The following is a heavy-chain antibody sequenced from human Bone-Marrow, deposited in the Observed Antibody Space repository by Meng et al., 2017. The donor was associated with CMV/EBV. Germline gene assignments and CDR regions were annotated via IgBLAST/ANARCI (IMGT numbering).Heavy chain of an antibody. V-gene: IGHV3-13*01. Sequence: EPLKMPCAPSGFTFSSYDMHWVRQATGKGLEWVSAIGTAGDTYYPGSVKGRFTISRENAKNSLYLQMNSLRAEDTAVYYCARDQVVGATFYYYGMDVWGQGTTVTVS. J-gene: IGHJ6*02. CDR2: IGTAGDT. CDR3: ARDQVVGATFYYYGMDV. CDR1: GFTFSSYD. D-gene: IGHD1-26*01.